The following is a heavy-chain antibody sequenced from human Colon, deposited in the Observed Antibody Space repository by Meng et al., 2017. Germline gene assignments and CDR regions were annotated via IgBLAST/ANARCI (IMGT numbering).Heavy chain of an antibody. Sequence: HDQLVQAWAAVKKTGSSVQVSCKPSGYSFTTYSIHWVRQAPGQSLEWLGWISSGNGDTKYSQTFQGRIIITRDTSATTVYMELSSLRSEDTAVYYCTRDLRQGDVLIPCAFWGQGSLVTVSS. CDR1: GYSFTTYS. CDR3: TRDLRQGDVLIPCAF. J-gene: IGHJ4*02. V-gene: IGHV1-3*01. CDR2: ISSGNGDT. D-gene: IGHD2-21*01.